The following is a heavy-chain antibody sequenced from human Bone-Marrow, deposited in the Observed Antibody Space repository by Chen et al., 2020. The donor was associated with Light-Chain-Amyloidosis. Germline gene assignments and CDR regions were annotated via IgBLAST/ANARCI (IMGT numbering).Heavy chain of an antibody. V-gene: IGHV1-18*01. CDR1: GYTFISHG. J-gene: IGHJ4*02. D-gene: IGHD6-19*01. CDR2: INAYKGTT. Sequence: QVQLVQSGAEEKKPGASVKVSCKTSGYTFISHGISWVRQAPGQGLEWIGWINAYKGTTNYAQKFEGRVTMTTDTTTFTAYMELRGLRSDDTAVYYCARRLTVAATGTDYWGQGTLFTVSS. CDR3: ARRLTVAATGTDY.